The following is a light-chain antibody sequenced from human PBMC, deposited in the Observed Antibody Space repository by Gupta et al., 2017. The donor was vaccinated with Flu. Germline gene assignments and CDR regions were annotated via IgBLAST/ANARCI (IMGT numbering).Light chain of an antibody. CDR2: LDN. Sequence: SYELTQPPSLCVSPGQTATITCSGKTLGGRDATWYQQKPGQSPVLFIYLDNRRPSGISERFSASKSWFTATLTMSETQPEDEADYYCQAWDTSAGIFGGGTKLTVL. J-gene: IGLJ2*01. CDR3: QAWDTSAGI. CDR1: TLGGRD. V-gene: IGLV3-1*01.